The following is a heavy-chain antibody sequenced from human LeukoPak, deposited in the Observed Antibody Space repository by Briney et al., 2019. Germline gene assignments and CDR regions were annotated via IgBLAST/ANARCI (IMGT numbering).Heavy chain of an antibody. V-gene: IGHV4-34*01. D-gene: IGHD2-15*01. CDR2: INHSGST. CDR3: ARDSLYYYYYYMDV. Sequence: PSETLSLTCAVYGGSFSGYYWSWIRQPTGKGLECIGEINHSGSTNYNPSLKSRVTISVDTSKNQFSLKLSSVTAADTAVYYCARDSLYYYYYYMDVWGKGTTVTVSS. J-gene: IGHJ6*03. CDR1: GGSFSGYY.